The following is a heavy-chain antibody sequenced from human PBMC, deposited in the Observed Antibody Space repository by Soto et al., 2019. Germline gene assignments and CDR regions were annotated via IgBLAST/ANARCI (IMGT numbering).Heavy chain of an antibody. Sequence: PGGSLRLSCIVPGFTFSSYWMHWVRQAPGKGLVWVSEIDADGTITNYADSVKGRFTISRDNTKNTLYLQMNSLRADDTAVYYCASLSAPVDHWGQGTLVTVSS. CDR3: ASLSAPVDH. CDR2: IDADGTIT. D-gene: IGHD6-6*01. J-gene: IGHJ4*02. CDR1: GFTFSSYW. V-gene: IGHV3-74*01.